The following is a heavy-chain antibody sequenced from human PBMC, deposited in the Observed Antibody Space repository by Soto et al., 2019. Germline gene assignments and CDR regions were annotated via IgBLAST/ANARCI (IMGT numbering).Heavy chain of an antibody. Sequence: PGGSLRLSCAASGFTFSSYGMHWVRQAPGKGLEWVAVISYDGSNKYYADSVKGRFTISRDNSKNTLYLQMNSLRAEDTAVYYCAKDIGYSYSYYYYRMDVWGQGTTVTVSS. D-gene: IGHD5-18*01. V-gene: IGHV3-30*18. CDR1: GFTFSSYG. CDR2: ISYDGSNK. CDR3: AKDIGYSYSYYYYRMDV. J-gene: IGHJ6*02.